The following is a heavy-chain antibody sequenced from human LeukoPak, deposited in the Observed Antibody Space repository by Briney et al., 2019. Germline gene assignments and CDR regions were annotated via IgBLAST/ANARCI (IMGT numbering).Heavy chain of an antibody. CDR3: AKAGALIAAGNGADAFDI. Sequence: PGGSLRLSCAASGFTFSSYGMHWVRQAPGKGLEWVAFIRYDGSNKYYADSVKGRFTISRDNSKNTLYLQMNSLRAEDTAVYYCAKAGALIAAGNGADAFDIWGQGTMVTVSS. D-gene: IGHD6-13*01. J-gene: IGHJ3*02. V-gene: IGHV3-30*02. CDR1: GFTFSSYG. CDR2: IRYDGSNK.